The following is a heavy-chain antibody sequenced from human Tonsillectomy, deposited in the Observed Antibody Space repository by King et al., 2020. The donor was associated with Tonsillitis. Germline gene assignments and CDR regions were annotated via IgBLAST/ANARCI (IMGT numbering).Heavy chain of an antibody. CDR3: ARGGIAAADFYWYFDL. V-gene: IGHV4-34*01. CDR1: GGSFSGYY. D-gene: IGHD6-13*01. J-gene: IGHJ2*01. CDR2: INHSGST. Sequence: VQLPQWGPGLLKPSETLSLTCVVYGGSFSGYYWSWIRQPPGKGLEWIGEINHSGSTNYNPSLKSRVTVSVDTSKNQFSLKLSSVTAADTAVYYCARGGIAAADFYWYFDLWGRGTLVTVSS.